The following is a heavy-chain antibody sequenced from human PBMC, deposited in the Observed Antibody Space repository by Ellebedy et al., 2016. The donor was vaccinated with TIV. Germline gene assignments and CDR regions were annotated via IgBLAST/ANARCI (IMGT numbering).Heavy chain of an antibody. CDR1: GFTFSDHF. CDR2: SRNKDYSFTT. J-gene: IGHJ5*01. V-gene: IGHV3-72*01. Sequence: GESLKISCAASGFTFSDHFMDWVRQAPGKGLEWVARSRNKDYSFTTEYAASAKCRFTISRDESNNLLYLEMNSLKTEDTAVYYCVRGFRWFDSWGQGTLVTVS. CDR3: VRGFRWFDS.